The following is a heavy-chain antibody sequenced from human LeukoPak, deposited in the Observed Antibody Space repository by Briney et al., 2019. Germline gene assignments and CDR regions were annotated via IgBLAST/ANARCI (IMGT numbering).Heavy chain of an antibody. D-gene: IGHD3-16*01. J-gene: IGHJ3*01. CDR3: ARRWVYDKRAFDA. V-gene: IGHV4-59*08. CDR1: GGSISGTYY. CDR2: IYYTGTT. Sequence: SETLSLTCTVSGGSISGTYYWSWIRQPPGKGLEWIGYIYYTGTTDSNPSRKSRVTISLDTSKNQFSLNLSSVTAADTAVYYCARRWVYDKRAFDAWGQGTMVTVSS.